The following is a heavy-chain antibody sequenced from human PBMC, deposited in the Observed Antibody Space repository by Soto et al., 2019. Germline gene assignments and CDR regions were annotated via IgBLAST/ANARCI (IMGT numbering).Heavy chain of an antibody. CDR2: ISGSGGST. D-gene: IGHD4-17*01. CDR3: AKDLLDYGDYRDAFDI. J-gene: IGHJ3*02. CDR1: GFTFSGYA. V-gene: IGHV3-23*01. Sequence: PGGSLRLSCAASGFTFSGYAMSWVRQAPGKGLEWVSAISGSGGSTYYADSVKGRFTISRDNSKNTLYLQMNSLRAEDTAVYYCAKDLLDYGDYRDAFDIWGQGTMVTVSS.